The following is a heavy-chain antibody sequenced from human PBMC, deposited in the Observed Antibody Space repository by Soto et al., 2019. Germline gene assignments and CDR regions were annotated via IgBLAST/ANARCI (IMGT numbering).Heavy chain of an antibody. V-gene: IGHV3-21*01. CDR2: ISSSSSYI. J-gene: IGHJ3*02. CDR1: GFILSSYS. D-gene: IGHD3-22*01. CDR3: ARLRPYDSSLDAFDI. Sequence: GGSLRLSCAASGFILSSYSMNWVRQAPGKGLEWVSSISSSSSYIYYADSVKGRFTISRDNAKNSLYLQMNSLRAEDTAVYYCARLRPYDSSLDAFDIWGQGTMVTVSS.